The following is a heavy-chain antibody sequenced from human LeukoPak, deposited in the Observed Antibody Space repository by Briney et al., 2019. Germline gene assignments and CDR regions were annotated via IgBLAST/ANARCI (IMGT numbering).Heavy chain of an antibody. CDR2: ISSSSSYI. Sequence: PGGSLRLSCAASGFTFSSYSMNRVRQAPGKGLEWVSSISSSSSYIYYADSVKGRFTISRDNAKNSLYLQMNSLRAEDTAVYYCASGEEGSSWNYWGQGTLVTVSS. CDR1: GFTFSSYS. J-gene: IGHJ4*02. D-gene: IGHD6-13*01. CDR3: ASGEEGSSWNY. V-gene: IGHV3-21*01.